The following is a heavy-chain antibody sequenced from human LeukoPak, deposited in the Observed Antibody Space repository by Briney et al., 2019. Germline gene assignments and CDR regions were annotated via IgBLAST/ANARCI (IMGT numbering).Heavy chain of an antibody. V-gene: IGHV3-30*04. Sequence: GGSLRLSCAASGFTFSSYAMHWVRQAPGKGLGRVAVISYDGSNKYYADSVKGRFTISRDNSKNTLYLQMNSLRAEDTAVYYCARLGHSSGWYYFDYWGQGTLVTVSS. CDR2: ISYDGSNK. J-gene: IGHJ4*02. D-gene: IGHD6-19*01. CDR1: GFTFSSYA. CDR3: ARLGHSSGWYYFDY.